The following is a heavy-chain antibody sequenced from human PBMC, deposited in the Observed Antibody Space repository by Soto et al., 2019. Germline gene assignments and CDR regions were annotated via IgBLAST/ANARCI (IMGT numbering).Heavy chain of an antibody. CDR2: IKQDGSEK. V-gene: IGHV3-7*03. CDR3: ARSPYFFRGPLDY. Sequence: PGGSLRLSCAASGLTFTRYWMRWVRQAPGKGLEWVANIKQDGSEKYYVDSVKGRFTISRDNAKNSLYLQMNSLRVEDTAVYYCARSPYFFRGPLDYWGQGTLVTVSS. D-gene: IGHD3-9*01. J-gene: IGHJ4*02. CDR1: GLTFTRYW.